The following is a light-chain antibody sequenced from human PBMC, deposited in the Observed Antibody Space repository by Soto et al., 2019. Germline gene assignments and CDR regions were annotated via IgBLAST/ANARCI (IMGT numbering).Light chain of an antibody. CDR1: QTISSW. V-gene: IGKV1-5*03. J-gene: IGKJ1*01. Sequence: IQRAQFPCTLPASVGDRVTITWRASQTISSWLAWYQQKPGKAPKLLIYKASTLKSGVPSRFSGSGSGTEFTLTISSLQPDDFATYYCQHYNSYSEAFGQGTKVDIK. CDR3: QHYNSYSEA. CDR2: KAS.